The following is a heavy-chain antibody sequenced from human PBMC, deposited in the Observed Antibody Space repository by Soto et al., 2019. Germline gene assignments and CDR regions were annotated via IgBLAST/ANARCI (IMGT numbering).Heavy chain of an antibody. CDR3: ARDTSEEAFDI. CDR2: INPIYGTA. D-gene: IGHD2-2*01. CDR1: GGTFSSYA. J-gene: IGHJ3*02. Sequence: SVKFSCKASGGTFSSYAISWDRQAPGQGPEWKGGINPIYGTANYAQKLQGRVTITADDSTSTAYMKLRSLRSDDTSVKYWARDTSEEAFDIWGEGTMGTVAS. V-gene: IGHV1-69*13.